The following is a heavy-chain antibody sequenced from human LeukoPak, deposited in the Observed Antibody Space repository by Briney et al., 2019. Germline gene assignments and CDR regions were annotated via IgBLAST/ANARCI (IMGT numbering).Heavy chain of an antibody. V-gene: IGHV4-38-2*01. D-gene: IGHD3-3*01. CDR2: IYHSGST. CDR3: TALDFWSGYSVDY. Sequence: KPSETLSLTCAVSGYSISSGYYWGWIRQPPGKGLEWVGSIYHSGSTYYNPSLKSRVTISVDTSKNQFSLKLSSVTAADTAVYYCTALDFWSGYSVDYWGQGTPVTVSS. CDR1: GYSISSGYY. J-gene: IGHJ4*02.